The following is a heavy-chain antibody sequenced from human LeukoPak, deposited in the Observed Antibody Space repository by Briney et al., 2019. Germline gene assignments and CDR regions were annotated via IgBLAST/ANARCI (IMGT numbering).Heavy chain of an antibody. Sequence: SVKPSCTSSAGTFTNNTISRVRQGPGQGLGWMGGIITRLGIANYAQKFQGRVTITADKSTSTVSMELNSLRSEDTAVYYCASDQGGSSVYYDYHMDVWGKGTTVTVSS. CDR3: ASDQGGSSVYYDYHMDV. D-gene: IGHD6-6*01. CDR2: IITRLGIA. J-gene: IGHJ6*03. V-gene: IGHV1-69*10. CDR1: AGTFTNNT.